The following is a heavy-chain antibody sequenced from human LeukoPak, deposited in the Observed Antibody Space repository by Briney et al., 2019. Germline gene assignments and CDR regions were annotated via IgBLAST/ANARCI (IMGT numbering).Heavy chain of an antibody. CDR3: ARDGLGIDS. Sequence: GRSLRLSCAASGFTFSSYGMHWVRQAPGKGLEWVAIIWYDGSDKYYADSVKSRFTISRDNSKNTLYLQMNSLRAEDTAVYFCARDGLGIDSWGQGTLVTVSS. D-gene: IGHD3/OR15-3a*01. CDR2: IWYDGSDK. CDR1: GFTFSSYG. V-gene: IGHV3-33*01. J-gene: IGHJ5*01.